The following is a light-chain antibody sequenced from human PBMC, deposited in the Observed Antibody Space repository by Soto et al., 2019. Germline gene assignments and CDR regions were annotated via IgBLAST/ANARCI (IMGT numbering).Light chain of an antibody. V-gene: IGKV2-30*02. CDR1: QSLVHNDGNTY. Sequence: DVVVTQSPLSLPVTLGQAASISCRSSQSLVHNDGNTYLSWFLQRPGQSPRRLIYQVSNRESGVPDRFSGSGSGTDFTLKISRVEAEDVGVYYCMQGTHWPPITFGQGTRLEIK. J-gene: IGKJ5*01. CDR2: QVS. CDR3: MQGTHWPPIT.